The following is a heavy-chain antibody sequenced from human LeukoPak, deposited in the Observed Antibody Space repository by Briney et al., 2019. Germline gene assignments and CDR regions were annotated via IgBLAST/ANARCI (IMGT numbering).Heavy chain of an antibody. CDR1: GYTFTGYY. V-gene: IGHV1-2*02. D-gene: IGHD3-10*01. CDR3: ARVRLWFGEFQP. Sequence: GASVKVSCKASGYTFTGYYMHWVRQAPGQGLEGIGWINPNSGGTNYAQKLQGRVTMTRDTSISTAYMELSRLRSDDTAVYYCARVRLWFGEFQPWGQGTLVTVSS. CDR2: INPNSGGT. J-gene: IGHJ5*02.